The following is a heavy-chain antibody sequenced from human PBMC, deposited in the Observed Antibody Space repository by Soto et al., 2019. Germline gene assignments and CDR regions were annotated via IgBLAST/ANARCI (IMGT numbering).Heavy chain of an antibody. CDR3: ALDVSPGSSCLYLDAFDI. D-gene: IGHD6-13*01. CDR1: GFTLSAYW. J-gene: IGHJ3*02. CDR2: INRDGSKK. V-gene: IGHV3-7*05. Sequence: EVQLEESGGDLVQPGGSLRLSCAASGFTLSAYWMTWVRQAPGKGLEWVANINRDGSKKSYLDSVRGRFTISRDNVGNSLYLQMDSLRADDTALSYCALDVSPGSSCLYLDAFDIWGQGTMVTVSS.